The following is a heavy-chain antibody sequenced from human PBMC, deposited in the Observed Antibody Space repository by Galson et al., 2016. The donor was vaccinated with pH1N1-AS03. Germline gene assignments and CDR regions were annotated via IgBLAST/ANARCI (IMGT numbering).Heavy chain of an antibody. Sequence: SLRLSCAVSGFTFSSHTMYWVRQAPGKGLEWVSGIDSGSNLIYYGDSVKGRFTVSRDNARQSLFLHMNSLRAEDTAVYYCAKDLTAVAGKWFDWFDPWGQRTLVTVSS. D-gene: IGHD6-19*01. J-gene: IGHJ5*02. CDR3: AKDLTAVAGKWFDWFDP. V-gene: IGHV3-21*01. CDR1: GFTFSSHT. CDR2: IDSGSNLI.